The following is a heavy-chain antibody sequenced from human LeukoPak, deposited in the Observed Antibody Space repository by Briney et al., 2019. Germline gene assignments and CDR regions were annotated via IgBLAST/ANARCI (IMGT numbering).Heavy chain of an antibody. V-gene: IGHV1-2*02. CDR2: INPNSGGT. J-gene: IGHJ5*02. CDR1: GYTFTGYY. Sequence: GASVKVSCKASGYTFTGYYMHWVRQAPGQGLEWMGWINPNSGGTNYAQKFQGRVTMTRDTSISTAYMELSRLRSDDTAVYYCARAGGSGSHNWFDPWGQGTLVTVSS. D-gene: IGHD3-10*01. CDR3: ARAGGSGSHNWFDP.